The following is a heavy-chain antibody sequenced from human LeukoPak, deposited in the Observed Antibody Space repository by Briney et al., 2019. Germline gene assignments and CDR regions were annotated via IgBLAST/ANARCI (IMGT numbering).Heavy chain of an antibody. J-gene: IGHJ5*02. CDR3: ARANTGYSRIWFDP. Sequence: SSETLSLTCTVSGGSISSGGYYWSWIRQHPGKGLEWIGYIHYSGSTYYNPSLKSRVTISVDTSKNQFSLKLSSVTAADTAVYYCARANTGYSRIWFDPWGQGTLVTVSS. CDR1: GGSISSGGYY. D-gene: IGHD6-13*01. V-gene: IGHV4-31*03. CDR2: IHYSGST.